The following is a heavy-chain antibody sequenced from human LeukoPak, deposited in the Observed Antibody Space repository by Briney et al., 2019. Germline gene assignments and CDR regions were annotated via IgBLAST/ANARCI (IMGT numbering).Heavy chain of an antibody. J-gene: IGHJ5*02. V-gene: IGHV1-3*01. CDR1: GYTFTSYA. Sequence: ASVKVSCKASGYTFTSYAMHWVRQAPGQRLEWMGWINAGNGNTKYSQKFQGRVTITRDTSASTAYTELSSLRSEDTAVYYCARDYYDSSGYYHNWFDPWGQGTLVTVSS. D-gene: IGHD3-22*01. CDR3: ARDYYDSSGYYHNWFDP. CDR2: INAGNGNT.